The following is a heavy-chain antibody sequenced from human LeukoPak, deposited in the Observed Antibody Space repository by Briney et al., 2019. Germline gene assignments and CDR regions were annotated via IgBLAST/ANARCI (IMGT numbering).Heavy chain of an antibody. D-gene: IGHD6-13*01. V-gene: IGHV3-23*01. CDR1: GFTFSSYA. CDR2: ISGSGGST. CDR3: AKTIEAGGTGY. J-gene: IGHJ4*02. Sequence: GGSLRLSCAASGFTFSSYAMSWVRQAPGKGLEWVSAISGSGGSTYYADSVKGRFTISRDNSKNTLSLQMNSLRAEDTAVYYCAKTIEAGGTGYWGQGTLVTVSS.